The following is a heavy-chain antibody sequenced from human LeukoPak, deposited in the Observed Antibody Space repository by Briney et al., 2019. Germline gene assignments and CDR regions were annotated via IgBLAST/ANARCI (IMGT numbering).Heavy chain of an antibody. CDR3: ARDSDHYDSSGYYLTF. V-gene: IGHV3-48*02. D-gene: IGHD3-22*01. CDR2: ITTSSSTI. Sequence: GGSLRLSCAASGFTFSSYSMNWVRQAPGKGLEWVSYITTSSSTIYYADSVKGRFTISRDNAKNSLFLQMNSLRDEDTAVYYCARDSDHYDSSGYYLTFWGQGTLVTVSS. J-gene: IGHJ4*02. CDR1: GFTFSSYS.